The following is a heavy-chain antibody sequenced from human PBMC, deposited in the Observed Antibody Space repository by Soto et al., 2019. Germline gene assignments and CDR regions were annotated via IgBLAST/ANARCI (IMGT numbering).Heavy chain of an antibody. J-gene: IGHJ4*02. CDR3: ARVEVGATSGLLVY. CDR1: GGSFSGYN. CDR2: INHSGST. V-gene: IGHV4-34*01. D-gene: IGHD1-26*01. Sequence: SETLSLTCAVYGGSFSGYNWSWIRQPPGKGLEWIGEINHSGSTNYNPSLKSRVTISVDTSKNQFSLRLSSVTAADTAVYYCARVEVGATSGLLVYWGQGNLVTVSS.